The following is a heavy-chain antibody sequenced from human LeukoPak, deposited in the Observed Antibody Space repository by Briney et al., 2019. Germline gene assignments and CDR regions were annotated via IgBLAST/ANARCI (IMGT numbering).Heavy chain of an antibody. CDR1: GGSISSGGYY. J-gene: IGHJ4*02. CDR2: IYYSGST. D-gene: IGHD3-22*01. Sequence: SETLSLTCTVSGGSISSGGYYWSWIRQHPGKGLEWIGYIYYSGSTYYNPSLKSRVTISADTSKNQFSLKLSSVTAADTAVYYCARNDSSGILDYWGQGTLVTVSS. CDR3: ARNDSSGILDY. V-gene: IGHV4-31*03.